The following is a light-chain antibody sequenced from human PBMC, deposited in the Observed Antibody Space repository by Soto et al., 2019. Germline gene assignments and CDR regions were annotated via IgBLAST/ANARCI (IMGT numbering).Light chain of an antibody. V-gene: IGKV1-5*03. CDR1: QSISSW. CDR2: NAS. J-gene: IGKJ1*01. Sequence: DIPMTQSPSTLSASVGDRVTITCRASQSISSWLAWYQQKPGKTPKLLSYNASSLESGVPPRFSGSGSGTEFTLTISSLQPDDFATYYCQQYNSYSRTFGQGTQVQIK. CDR3: QQYNSYSRT.